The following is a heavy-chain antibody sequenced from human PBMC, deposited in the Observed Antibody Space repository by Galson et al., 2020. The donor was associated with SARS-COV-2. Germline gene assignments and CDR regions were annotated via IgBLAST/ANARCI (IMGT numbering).Heavy chain of an antibody. D-gene: IGHD6-13*01. CDR3: ARDPFIATAGSLGY. V-gene: IGHV3-11*01. Sequence: GGSLRLSCAASGFTFSDYYLTWIRQVPGKGLEWISYISSGGRTTYYADSVKGRFTISRDNAKNSLYLQMNTLRAEDTAVYFCARDPFIATAGSLGYWGQGTLVTVS. CDR1: GFTFSDYY. J-gene: IGHJ4*02. CDR2: ISSGGRTT.